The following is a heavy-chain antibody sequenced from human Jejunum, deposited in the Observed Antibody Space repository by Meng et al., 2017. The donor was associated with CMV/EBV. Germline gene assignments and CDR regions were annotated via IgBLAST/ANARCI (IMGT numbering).Heavy chain of an antibody. CDR2: IHNSGST. V-gene: IGHV4-59*01. Sequence: FTISGGAIGTYYWNWIRQSPGKGLEWVRYIHNSGSTQYTPSLKSRVTMSIDTSKNQFSLKLRSVTAADTAVYYCARGGDISEVTAHWGQGRLVTVSS. J-gene: IGHJ4*02. D-gene: IGHD2-21*02. CDR1: GGAIGTYY. CDR3: ARGGDISEVTAH.